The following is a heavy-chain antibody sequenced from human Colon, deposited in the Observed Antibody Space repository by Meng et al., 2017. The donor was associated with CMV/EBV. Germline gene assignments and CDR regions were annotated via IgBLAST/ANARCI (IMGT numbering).Heavy chain of an antibody. Sequence: GSLRLSCTVSGGSISSYYWSWIRQPPGKGLEWIGYIYYSGSTNYNPSLKSRVTISVDTSKNQFSLKLSSVTAADTAVYYCARDPWGPTDYWGQGTLVTVS. CDR1: GGSISSYY. CDR2: IYYSGST. J-gene: IGHJ4*02. D-gene: IGHD3-16*01. CDR3: ARDPWGPTDY. V-gene: IGHV4-59*01.